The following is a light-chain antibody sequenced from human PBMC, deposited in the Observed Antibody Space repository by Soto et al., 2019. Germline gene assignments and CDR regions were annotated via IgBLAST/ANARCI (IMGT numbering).Light chain of an antibody. V-gene: IGKV1-5*01. CDR3: QHYNSSPWT. CDR2: HAS. J-gene: IGKJ1*01. Sequence: SHITQSPSTLSASIGDRVTITCRASQTINNWLAWYQQKPGKAPNLLIYHASNLETGVPSRFSGSAFGTEFTLTISSLQPDDFETYYCQHYNSSPWTFGQGTKV. CDR1: QTINNW.